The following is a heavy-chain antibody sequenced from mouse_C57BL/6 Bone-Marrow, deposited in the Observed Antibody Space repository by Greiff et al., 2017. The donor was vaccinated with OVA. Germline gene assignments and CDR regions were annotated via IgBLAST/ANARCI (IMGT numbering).Heavy chain of an antibody. CDR2: IYPSDSET. CDR1: GYTFTSYW. D-gene: IGHD2-5*01. J-gene: IGHJ4*01. V-gene: IGHV1-61*01. CDR3: ARGAYYSNSYYAMDY. Sequence: QVQLQQPGAELVRPGSSVKLSCKASGYTFTSYWMDWVKQRPGQGLEWIGNIYPSDSETHYNQKFKDKATLTVDKSSSTAYMQLSSLTSEDSAVYFCARGAYYSNSYYAMDYWGQGTSVTVSS.